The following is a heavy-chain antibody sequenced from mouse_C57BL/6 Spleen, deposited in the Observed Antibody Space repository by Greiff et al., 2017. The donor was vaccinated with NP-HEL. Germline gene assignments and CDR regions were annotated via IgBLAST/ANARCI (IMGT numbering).Heavy chain of an antibody. Sequence: DVKLVESGGGLVQPGGSLKLSCAASGFTFSDYYMYWVRQTPEKRLEWVAYISNGGGSTYYPDTVKGRFTISRDNAKNTLYLQMSRLKSEDTAMYYCARHEGDGYYPAWFAYWGQGTLVTVSA. CDR1: GFTFSDYY. CDR3: ARHEGDGYYPAWFAY. CDR2: ISNGGGST. J-gene: IGHJ3*01. V-gene: IGHV5-12*01. D-gene: IGHD2-3*01.